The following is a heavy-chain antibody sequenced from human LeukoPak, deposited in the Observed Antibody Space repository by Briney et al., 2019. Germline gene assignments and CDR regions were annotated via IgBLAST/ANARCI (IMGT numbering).Heavy chain of an antibody. Sequence: PTHTLSLACTLGARSMSRYYYACTQQPTGDGQNWLGYIYCSGSTNCNPAVKSRVTISVHTSKNQYSLKLSPVTAADTSVYYWARHLTLGWDTAMEVDYGRRGTLVTVSS. CDR1: ARSMSRYY. V-gene: IGHV4-59*08. J-gene: IGHJ4*02. D-gene: IGHD5-18*01. CDR2: IYCSGST. CDR3: ARHLTLGWDTAMEVDY.